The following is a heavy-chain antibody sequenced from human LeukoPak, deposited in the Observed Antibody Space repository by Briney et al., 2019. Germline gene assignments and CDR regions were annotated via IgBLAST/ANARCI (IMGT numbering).Heavy chain of an antibody. CDR2: IKHDGSDT. Sequence: PGGSLRLSCAASGFTFTTYYMNWVRQAPGKGLEWVANIKHDGSDTSYVDSVKGRFTISRDNAKNSLFLQMNSLRAEDTAVYYCAKLLFSSSWAGKGDYWGQGTLVTVSS. CDR1: GFTFTTYY. D-gene: IGHD6-13*01. J-gene: IGHJ4*02. CDR3: AKLLFSSSWAGKGDY. V-gene: IGHV3-7*01.